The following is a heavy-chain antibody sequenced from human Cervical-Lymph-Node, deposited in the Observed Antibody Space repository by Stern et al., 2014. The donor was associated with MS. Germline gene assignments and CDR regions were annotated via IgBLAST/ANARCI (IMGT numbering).Heavy chain of an antibody. J-gene: IGHJ5*02. CDR2: GIPFVGTS. V-gene: IGHV1-69*06. Sequence: MQLVESGAEVKKPGSSVKISCKSSGGISWVRQAPGQGLEWMGGGIPFVGTSNYAQKFKGRVTITADTSTNTAYLEVRSLKPDATAFYDGAGGGGDNWFDPWGQGTLVTVSS. D-gene: IGHD3-16*01. CDR3: AGGGGDNWFDP. CDR1: GG.